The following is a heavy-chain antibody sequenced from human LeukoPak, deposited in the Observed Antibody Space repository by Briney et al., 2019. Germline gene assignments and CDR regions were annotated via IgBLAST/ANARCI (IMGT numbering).Heavy chain of an antibody. J-gene: IGHJ4*02. CDR3: AKDPQWLYFDY. D-gene: IGHD6-19*01. Sequence: GGSLRLSCAASGFTFSGYAMSWVRQAPGKGLEWVPAISGSGGSTYYADSVKGRFTISRDNSKNTLYLQMNSLRAEDTAVYYCAKDPQWLYFDYWGQGTLVTVSS. CDR1: GFTFSGYA. CDR2: ISGSGGST. V-gene: IGHV3-23*01.